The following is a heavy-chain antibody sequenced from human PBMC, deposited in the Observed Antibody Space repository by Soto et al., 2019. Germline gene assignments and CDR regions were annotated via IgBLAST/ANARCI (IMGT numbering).Heavy chain of an antibody. CDR3: ASGSGTTNLGGMDV. CDR2: IGAAGDT. D-gene: IGHD1-1*01. V-gene: IGHV3-13*01. Sequence: PGGSLRLSCAASGFTFSSYDMHWVRQATGKGLEWVSAIGAAGDTYYPGSVKGRFTISRENAKNSLYPQMNSLRAEDTAVYYCASGSGTTNLGGMDVWGQGTTVTVSS. CDR1: GFTFSSYD. J-gene: IGHJ6*02.